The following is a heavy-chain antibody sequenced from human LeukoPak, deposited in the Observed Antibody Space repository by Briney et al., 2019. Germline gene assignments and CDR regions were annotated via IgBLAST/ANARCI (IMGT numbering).Heavy chain of an antibody. D-gene: IGHD3-22*01. V-gene: IGHV4-34*01. Sequence: PSETLSLTCAVYGGSFSGYYWSWIRQPPGKGLEWIGEINHSGSTNYNPSLKSRVTISVDRSKNQFSLKLSSVTAADTAVYYCARWVDYYDSSGNWFDYWGQGTLVTVSS. CDR3: ARWVDYYDSSGNWFDY. J-gene: IGHJ4*02. CDR2: INHSGST. CDR1: GGSFSGYY.